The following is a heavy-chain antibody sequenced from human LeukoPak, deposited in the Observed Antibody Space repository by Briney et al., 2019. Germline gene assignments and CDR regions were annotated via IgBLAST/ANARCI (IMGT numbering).Heavy chain of an antibody. Sequence: SETLSLTCTVSGGAISRSHYYWGWMRQPPGKGLEWIGSIYYSGSTYYDPSLKSRVTISVDTSKNQFSLKLSSVTAADTAVYYCARGSRCSGGSCYAYYYYYMDVWGKGTTVTVSS. D-gene: IGHD2-15*01. CDR3: ARGSRCSGGSCYAYYYYYMDV. CDR1: GGAISRSHYY. CDR2: IYYSGST. V-gene: IGHV4-39*07. J-gene: IGHJ6*03.